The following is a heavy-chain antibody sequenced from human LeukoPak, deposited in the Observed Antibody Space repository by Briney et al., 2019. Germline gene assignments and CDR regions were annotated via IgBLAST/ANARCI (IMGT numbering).Heavy chain of an antibody. CDR1: GGSISSGGYS. V-gene: IGHV4-30-4*07. CDR3: ARTLLYYGDYESFDY. D-gene: IGHD4-17*01. J-gene: IGHJ4*02. Sequence: SETLSLTCAVSGGSISSGGYSWSWIRQPPGKGLEWIGYIYYSGSTYYNPSLKSRVTISVDTSKDQFSLKLSSVTAADTAVYYCARTLLYYGDYESFDYWGQGTLVTVSS. CDR2: IYYSGST.